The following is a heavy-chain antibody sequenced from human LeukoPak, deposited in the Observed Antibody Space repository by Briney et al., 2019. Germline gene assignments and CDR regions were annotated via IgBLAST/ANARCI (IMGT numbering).Heavy chain of an antibody. CDR3: ARGGILTGYYSDYYYYGMDV. D-gene: IGHD3-9*01. V-gene: IGHV1-3*01. CDR2: INAGNGNT. CDR1: GYTFTGYY. J-gene: IGHJ6*02. Sequence: GASVKVSCKASGYTFTGYYMHWVRQAPGQGLEWMGWINAGNGNTKYSQKFQGRVTSTRDTSASTAYMELSSLRSEDTAVYYCARGGILTGYYSDYYYYGMDVWGQGTTVTVSS.